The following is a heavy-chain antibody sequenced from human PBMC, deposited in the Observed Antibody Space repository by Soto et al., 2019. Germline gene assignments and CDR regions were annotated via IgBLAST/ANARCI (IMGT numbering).Heavy chain of an antibody. CDR3: VRKELGYSSSWYYFDY. CDR2: IYWNDDK. J-gene: IGHJ4*02. CDR1: GFSLSTSGVG. Sequence: QITLKESGPTLVKPTQTLTLTCTFSGFSLSTSGVGVGWIRQPPRKALEWLALIYWNDDKRYSPSLKSRLTITKDTSKNQVVLTMTNMDPVDTATYYCVRKELGYSSSWYYFDYWGQGTLVTVSS. D-gene: IGHD6-13*01. V-gene: IGHV2-5*01.